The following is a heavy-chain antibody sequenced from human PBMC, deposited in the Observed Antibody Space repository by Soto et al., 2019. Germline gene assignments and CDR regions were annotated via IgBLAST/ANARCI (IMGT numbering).Heavy chain of an antibody. V-gene: IGHV2-5*02. D-gene: IGHD1-26*01. CDR2: IYWDDDK. J-gene: IGHJ3*02. CDR3: AHRRSYLGGGDAFDI. Sequence: QITLKESGPTLVKPTQTLTLTCTFSGFSLSTSGVGVGWIRQPPGKALEWLALIYWDDDKRYSPSLKSRLTITKDTSKNPVVLTMTNMDPVDTATYYCAHRRSYLGGGDAFDIWGQGTMVTVSS. CDR1: GFSLSTSGVG.